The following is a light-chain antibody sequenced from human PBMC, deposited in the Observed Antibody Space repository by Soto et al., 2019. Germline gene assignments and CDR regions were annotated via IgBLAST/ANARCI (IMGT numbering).Light chain of an antibody. J-gene: IGKJ1*01. CDR1: QGISNY. V-gene: IGKV1-27*01. CDR3: QKCHSAPWT. CDR2: AAS. Sequence: DIQLTQSPSSLPASVGDRVTITCRASQGISNYLAWYQQKPGKPPNLLIYAASTLQSGVPSRFSGSGSGTDFTLTINSLQPEDVATYSCQKCHSAPWTFGQGTKVEIK.